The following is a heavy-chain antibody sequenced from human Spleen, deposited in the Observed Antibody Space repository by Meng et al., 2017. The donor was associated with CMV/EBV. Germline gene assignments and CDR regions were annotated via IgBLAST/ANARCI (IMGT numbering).Heavy chain of an antibody. V-gene: IGHV3-7*01. CDR3: ARWVRALDY. CDR2: IKEDGSDK. D-gene: IGHD4-23*01. CDR1: GFAFRTYW. J-gene: IGHJ4*02. Sequence: GGSLRLSCAASGFAFRTYWMSWVRQAPGKGLEWVATIKEDGSDKYYVDSVKGRFTISRDNAKKSLYLQMNSLRAQDTAVYYCARWVRALDYWGQGALVTVSS.